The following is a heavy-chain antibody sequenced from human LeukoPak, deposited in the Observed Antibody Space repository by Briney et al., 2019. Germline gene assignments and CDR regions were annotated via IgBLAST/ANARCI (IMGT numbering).Heavy chain of an antibody. Sequence: GGSLRLSCAASAFTFSNYAMHWVRQAPVKGLEWVAVISYDGSNQYYSDSVRGLFTISRDIFKNTLYLQMNSLRAEDTAVYHCVKSAGKDGYRDVFDIWGQGTVVTVSS. D-gene: IGHD5-24*01. CDR3: VKSAGKDGYRDVFDI. J-gene: IGHJ3*02. CDR2: ISYDGSNQ. CDR1: AFTFSNYA. V-gene: IGHV3-30-3*01.